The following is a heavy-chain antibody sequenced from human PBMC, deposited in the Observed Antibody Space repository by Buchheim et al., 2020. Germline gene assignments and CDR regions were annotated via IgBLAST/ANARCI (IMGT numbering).Heavy chain of an antibody. CDR1: GFTLSTYA. Sequence: QVQLVESGGGVVQPGRSLRLSCAASGFTLSTYAMHWVRQAPGKGLDWVAVISHDGSNKYYTDSVKGRFTISRDNSKNTLYLPMNSLRAEDTAMYYCARGGRGSDDAFDYWGQGT. D-gene: IGHD1-26*01. V-gene: IGHV3-30*10. J-gene: IGHJ4*02. CDR2: ISHDGSNK. CDR3: ARGGRGSDDAFDY.